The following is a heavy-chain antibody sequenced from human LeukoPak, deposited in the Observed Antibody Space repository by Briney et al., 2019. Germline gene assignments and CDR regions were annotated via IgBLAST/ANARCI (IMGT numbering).Heavy chain of an antibody. J-gene: IGHJ5*02. CDR3: AGTEYNWFDP. V-gene: IGHV4-30-2*01. CDR2: IYHSGST. Sequence: SETLSLTCAVSGGSISSGGYSWSWIRQPPGKGLEWIGYIYHSGSTYYNPSLKSRVTISVGRSKNQFSLKLSSVTAADTAVYYCAGTEYNWFDPWGQGTLVIVSS. D-gene: IGHD1-7*01. CDR1: GGSISSGGYS.